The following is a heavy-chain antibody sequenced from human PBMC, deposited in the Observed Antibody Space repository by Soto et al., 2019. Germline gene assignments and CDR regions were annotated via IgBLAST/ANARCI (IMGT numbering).Heavy chain of an antibody. CDR2: ISYDGSNK. Sequence: GGSLRLSCAASGFTFSSYAMHWVRQAPGKGLEWVAVISYDGSNKYYADSVKGRFTISRDNSKNTLYLQMNSLRAEDTAVYYCARHRRTVVAAGAPPNWFDPWGQGTLVTVSS. CDR1: GFTFSSYA. J-gene: IGHJ5*02. CDR3: ARHRRTVVAAGAPPNWFDP. V-gene: IGHV3-30-3*01. D-gene: IGHD2-15*01.